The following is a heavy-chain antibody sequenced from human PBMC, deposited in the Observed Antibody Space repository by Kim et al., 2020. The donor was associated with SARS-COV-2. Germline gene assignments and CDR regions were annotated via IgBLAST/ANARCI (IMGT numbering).Heavy chain of an antibody. Sequence: SETLSLTCTVSGGSISSYYWSWIRQPPGKGLEWIGYIYYSGSTNYNPSLKSRVTISVDTSKNQFSLKLSSVTAADTAVYYCARSPVKQQLVVGTFDYWGQGTLVTVSS. J-gene: IGHJ4*02. CDR2: IYYSGST. CDR3: ARSPVKQQLVVGTFDY. V-gene: IGHV4-59*01. D-gene: IGHD6-13*01. CDR1: GGSISSYY.